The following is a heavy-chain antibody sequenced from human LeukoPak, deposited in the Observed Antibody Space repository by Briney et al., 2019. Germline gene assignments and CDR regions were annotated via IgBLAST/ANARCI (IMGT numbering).Heavy chain of an antibody. D-gene: IGHD6-19*01. CDR1: GFIFSSYA. J-gene: IGHJ4*02. CDR3: AKDADYSSGLYKDY. Sequence: GGSLRLSCAASGFIFSSYAMSWVRQAPGKGLDWVSAISGSGGSTYYADSVKGRFTISRDNSKNTLYLQMNSLRAEDTAVYYCAKDADYSSGLYKDYWGQGTLVIVSS. V-gene: IGHV3-23*01. CDR2: ISGSGGST.